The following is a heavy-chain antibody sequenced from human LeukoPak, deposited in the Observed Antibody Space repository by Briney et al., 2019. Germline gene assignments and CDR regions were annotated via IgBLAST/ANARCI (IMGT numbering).Heavy chain of an antibody. D-gene: IGHD4-17*01. Sequence: ASVKVSCKASGYTFTGYYMHWVRQAPGQGLEWMGGFDPEDGKTIYAQKFQGRVTMTEDTSTNTAYMELSSLRSDDTAVYYWATAPTVTTRFSASRFGPWGKGTMVTVCS. CDR2: FDPEDGKT. J-gene: IGHJ5*02. CDR3: ATAPTVTTRFSASRFGP. CDR1: GYTFTGYY. V-gene: IGHV1-24*01.